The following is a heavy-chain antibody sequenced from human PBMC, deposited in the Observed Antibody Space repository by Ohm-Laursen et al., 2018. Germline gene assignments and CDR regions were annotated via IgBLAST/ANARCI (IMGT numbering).Heavy chain of an antibody. D-gene: IGHD2-2*01. CDR2: ISAYNGNT. V-gene: IGHV1-18*01. Sequence: GASVKVSCNASGYTFTSYDITWVRQAPGQGLEWMGWISAYNGNTNYAQKLQGRVTMTTDTSTSTAYMDLRSLRSDDTAVYYCARLRGSSRYTLDNWGQGTLVTVSS. J-gene: IGHJ4*02. CDR1: GYTFTSYD. CDR3: ARLRGSSRYTLDN.